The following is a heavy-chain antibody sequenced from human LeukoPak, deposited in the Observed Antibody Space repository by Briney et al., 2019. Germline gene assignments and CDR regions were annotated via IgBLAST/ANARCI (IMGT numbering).Heavy chain of an antibody. Sequence: GASVQASCKASGYTFTSYDINWVRQATGQGLEWMGWMNPNSGNTGYAQKFQGRVTMTRNTSISTAYMELSSLRSEDTAVYYCASGGSMVRGVNEDYWGQGTLVTVSS. CDR2: MNPNSGNT. D-gene: IGHD3-10*01. CDR1: GYTFTSYD. J-gene: IGHJ4*02. CDR3: ASGGSMVRGVNEDY. V-gene: IGHV1-8*01.